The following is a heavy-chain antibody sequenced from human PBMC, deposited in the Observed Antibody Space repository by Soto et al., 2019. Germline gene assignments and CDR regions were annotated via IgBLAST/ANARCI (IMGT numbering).Heavy chain of an antibody. V-gene: IGHV1-18*01. Sequence: QVQLVQSAGEVKKPGASVKVSCKASGYSFTSYGISWVRRAPGQGLEWMGWISPYNGHTQFVERFQGRVTMTTDTSTKTAYMEVRNLRSDDTAHYYCARDLTIGPATHPRLENYGMDVWGQGTTVIVSS. D-gene: IGHD1-26*01. CDR3: ARDLTIGPATHPRLENYGMDV. J-gene: IGHJ6*02. CDR2: ISPYNGHT. CDR1: GYSFTSYG.